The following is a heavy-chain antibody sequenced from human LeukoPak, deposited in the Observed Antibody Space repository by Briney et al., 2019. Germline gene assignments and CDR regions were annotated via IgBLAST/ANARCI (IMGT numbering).Heavy chain of an antibody. CDR1: GGSIGSSSHN. J-gene: IGHJ4*02. V-gene: IGHV4-39*01. CDR3: ARHDRIIASPLV. CDR2: IYYSGTT. D-gene: IGHD6-13*01. Sequence: PSETLSLTCIASGGSIGSSSHNWGWIRQPPGKGLEWIGSIYYSGTTYYNPSLKSRLTISVDTSKNQFSLKLSSVTAVDTAVYYCARHDRIIASPLVWGQGILVTVSS.